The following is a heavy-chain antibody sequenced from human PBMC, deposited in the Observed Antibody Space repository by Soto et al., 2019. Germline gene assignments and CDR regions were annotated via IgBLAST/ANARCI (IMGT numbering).Heavy chain of an antibody. CDR3: TSRYYDFWSGYYTDDY. D-gene: IGHD3-3*01. V-gene: IGHV3-15*01. CDR2: IKNKTDGGTT. CDR1: GFTFSNAW. J-gene: IGHJ4*02. Sequence: PGGSLRLSCAASGFTFSNAWMSWVRQAPGKGLEWVGRIKNKTDGGTTDYAAPVKGRFTISRDDSKNTLYLQMNSLKSEDTAVYYCTSRYYDFWSGYYTDDYWGQRTPVTVSS.